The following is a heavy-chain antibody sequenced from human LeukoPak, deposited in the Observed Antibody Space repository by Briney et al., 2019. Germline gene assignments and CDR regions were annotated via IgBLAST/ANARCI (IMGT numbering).Heavy chain of an antibody. V-gene: IGHV3-15*01. CDR3: TTEISVVTPFLPAWAFDI. J-gene: IGHJ3*02. Sequence: PGGSLRLSCAASGFTVSSNYMSWVRQAPGKGLEWVGRIKSKTDGGTTHYAAPVKGRFTISRDDSKNTLYLQMNSLKTEDTAVYYCTTEISVVTPFLPAWAFDIWGQGTMVTVSS. CDR1: GFTVSSNY. D-gene: IGHD4-23*01. CDR2: IKSKTDGGTT.